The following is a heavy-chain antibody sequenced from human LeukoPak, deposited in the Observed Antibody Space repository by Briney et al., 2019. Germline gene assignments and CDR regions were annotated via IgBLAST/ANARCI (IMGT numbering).Heavy chain of an antibody. Sequence: GASVKVSCKASGYTFTGYYMHWVRQAPGQGLEWMGWINPNSGGTNYAQKFQGRVTMTRDTSISTAYMELSRLRSDDTAVYYCARVTGRIGYKCFDYWGQGTLVTVSS. D-gene: IGHD5-24*01. CDR2: INPNSGGT. CDR1: GYTFTGYY. V-gene: IGHV1-2*02. CDR3: ARVTGRIGYKCFDY. J-gene: IGHJ4*02.